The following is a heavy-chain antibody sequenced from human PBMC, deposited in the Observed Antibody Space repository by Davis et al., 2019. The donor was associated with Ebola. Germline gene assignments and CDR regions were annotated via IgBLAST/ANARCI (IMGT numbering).Heavy chain of an antibody. CDR1: GFVFSDFS. J-gene: IGHJ4*02. CDR3: VRDWMFAFDS. CDR2: INTRGDTR. Sequence: PGGSLRLSCAASGFVFSDFSMNWIRQTPIKGLEWIAHINTRGDTRVYADSVRGRFTISRDDAANSLSLQMDSLKHEDTAVYFCVRDWMFAFDSWGQGTPVTVSS. D-gene: IGHD3-10*02. V-gene: IGHV3-11*04.